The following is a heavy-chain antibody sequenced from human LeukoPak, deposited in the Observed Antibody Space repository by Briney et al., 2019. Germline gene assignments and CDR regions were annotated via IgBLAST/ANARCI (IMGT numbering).Heavy chain of an antibody. J-gene: IGHJ4*02. CDR3: ARDRQAGDGEYFDY. CDR2: MSSDESTT. D-gene: IGHD7-27*01. Sequence: GGSLRLSCAASGFTLSSYWMHWARQTPGKGLVWVSRMSSDESTTNYADSVRGRFTISRDNAKNTLYLQMNSLRAEDTAVYYCARDRQAGDGEYFDYWAQGTLVTVSS. V-gene: IGHV3-74*01. CDR1: GFTLSSYW.